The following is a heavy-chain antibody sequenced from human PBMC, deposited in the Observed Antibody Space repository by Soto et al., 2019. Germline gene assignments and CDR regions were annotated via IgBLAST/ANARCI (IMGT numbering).Heavy chain of an antibody. CDR2: IIPNFPTP. CDR3: ARDKDRQQLGGNCYYGIDV. J-gene: IGHJ6*02. CDR1: GGTFGNSA. Sequence: QVQLVQSGAEVKKPGSSVTVSCKASGGTFGNSAIRWVRQAPGQGLEWMGGIIPNFPTPEYAQKLQGRVTITADESTSTAYMELTTLRSEETAVYYCARDKDRQQLGGNCYYGIDVWGQGTTVTVSS. V-gene: IGHV1-69*12. D-gene: IGHD3-3*02.